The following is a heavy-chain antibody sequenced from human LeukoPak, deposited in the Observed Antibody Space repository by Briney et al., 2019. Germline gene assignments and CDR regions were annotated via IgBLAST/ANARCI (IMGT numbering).Heavy chain of an antibody. Sequence: GRSLRLSCAASGFTFSSYAMHWVRQAPGKGLEWVAVISYDGSNKYYADSVKGRFTISRVNSKNTLYLQMNSLRAEDTAVYYCARGTAAGQFDYWGQGTLVTVSS. CDR1: GFTFSSYA. CDR3: ARGTAAGQFDY. J-gene: IGHJ4*02. D-gene: IGHD6-25*01. CDR2: ISYDGSNK. V-gene: IGHV3-30*04.